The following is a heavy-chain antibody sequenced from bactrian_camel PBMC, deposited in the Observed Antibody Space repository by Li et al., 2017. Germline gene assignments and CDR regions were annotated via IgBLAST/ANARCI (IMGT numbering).Heavy chain of an antibody. CDR3: IKAATSIANMYIVTGD. J-gene: IGHJ4*01. D-gene: IGHD7*01. V-gene: IGHV3S53*01. CDR2: IDRSGRT. Sequence: HVQLVESGGGSVQAGGSLRLSCATSGNFDSDRCMAWLRQAPGEEREGVGAIDRSGRTLYSDSAQGRFTISRDNAKNTLYLELNDLKIEDTAMYYCIKAATSIANMYIVTGDRGQGTQVTVS. CDR1: GNFDSDRC.